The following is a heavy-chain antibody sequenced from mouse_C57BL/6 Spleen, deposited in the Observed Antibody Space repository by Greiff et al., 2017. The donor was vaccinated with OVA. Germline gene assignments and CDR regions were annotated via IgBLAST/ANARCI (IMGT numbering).Heavy chain of an antibody. CDR1: GYAFTNYL. Sequence: QVQLKQSGAELVRPGTSVKVSCKASGYAFTNYLIEWVKQRPGQGLEWIGVINPGSGGTTYNQKFKGKATLTADKSSSTAYLKLISLTSEDSAVYFCARAQAAQAFDDWGKGTTLTVST. D-gene: IGHD3-2*02. CDR3: ARAQAAQAFDD. V-gene: IGHV1-54*01. CDR2: INPGSGGT. J-gene: IGHJ2*01.